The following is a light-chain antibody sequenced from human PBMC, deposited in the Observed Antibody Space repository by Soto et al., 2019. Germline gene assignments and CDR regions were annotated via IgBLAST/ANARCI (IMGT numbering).Light chain of an antibody. Sequence: QSVLTQPPSASGTPGQRVTISCSGSSSNIGRNPVNWYQQLPGTAPQLLIYSNNQRPSGVPDRFSGSKSGTSASLAISGLQTEDETDYYCAAWDDSLTAAVFGGGTKLTVL. CDR1: SSNIGRNP. J-gene: IGLJ3*02. V-gene: IGLV1-44*01. CDR2: SNN. CDR3: AAWDDSLTAAV.